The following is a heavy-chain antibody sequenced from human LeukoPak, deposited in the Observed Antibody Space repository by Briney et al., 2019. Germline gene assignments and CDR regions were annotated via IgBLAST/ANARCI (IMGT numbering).Heavy chain of an antibody. CDR3: GRVTFYAFDI. Sequence: ASVKVSCKASGNTFSSYFIHWVRQAPGQGLEWMGITSPGGGSTTYAQELQGRVTMTRDTSTSTVYMELSSLRSEDTAVYYCGRVTFYAFDIWGQGTMVTVSS. D-gene: IGHD3-3*02. CDR1: GNTFSSYF. CDR2: TSPGGGST. V-gene: IGHV1-46*01. J-gene: IGHJ3*02.